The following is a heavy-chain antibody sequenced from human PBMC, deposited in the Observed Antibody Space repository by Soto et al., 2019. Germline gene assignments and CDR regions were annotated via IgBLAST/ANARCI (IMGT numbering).Heavy chain of an antibody. D-gene: IGHD6-13*01. V-gene: IGHV1-18*01. CDR1: GYTFTSYG. CDR2: ISAYNGNT. J-gene: IGHJ6*03. Sequence: GASVKGSCKASGYTFTSYGISWVRQAPGQGLEWMGWISAYNGNTNYAQKLQGRVTMTTDTSTSTAYMELRSLRSDDTAVYYCARAIAPRYSSSWFRRYYYYYYMDVWGKGTTVTVSS. CDR3: ARAIAPRYSSSWFRRYYYYYYMDV.